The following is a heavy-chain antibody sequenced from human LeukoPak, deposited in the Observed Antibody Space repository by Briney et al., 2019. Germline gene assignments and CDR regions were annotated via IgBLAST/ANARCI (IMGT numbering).Heavy chain of an antibody. CDR3: AREFGLGPTGMVVGFDP. CDR2: IYSSGSV. D-gene: IGHD3-16*01. CDR1: GGSVSSGRFY. J-gene: IGHJ5*02. Sequence: SETLSLTCSVSGGSVSSGRFYWTWIRQPPGKGLEWIGYIYSSGSVYYNPSLKSRTTISVDTSKNQFSLKLNSVTAADTAVYYCAREFGLGPTGMVVGFDPWGQGTLVTVSS. V-gene: IGHV4-31*03.